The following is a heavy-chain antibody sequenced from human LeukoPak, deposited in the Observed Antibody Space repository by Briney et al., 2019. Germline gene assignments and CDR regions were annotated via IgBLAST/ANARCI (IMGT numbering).Heavy chain of an antibody. CDR3: ARDHGISCFDY. V-gene: IGHV3-21*01. D-gene: IGHD2/OR15-2a*01. CDR1: GFTFSSYS. CDR2: ISSRSSSYI. J-gene: IGHJ4*02. Sequence: PGGSLRLSCAASGFTFSSYSMNWVRQAPGKGLEWVSSISSRSSSYIYYADSGKGQITISRDNSKISLYLQMNSLRAEDTAVYYCARDHGISCFDYWGQGTLVTVSS.